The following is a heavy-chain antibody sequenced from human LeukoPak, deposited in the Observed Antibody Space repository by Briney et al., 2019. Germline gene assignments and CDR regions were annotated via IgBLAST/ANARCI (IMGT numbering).Heavy chain of an antibody. D-gene: IGHD2-2*01. CDR2: INHSGST. V-gene: IGHV4-34*01. CDR1: GGSFSGYY. J-gene: IGHJ4*02. Sequence: SETLSLTCAVYGGSFSGYYWSWIRQPPGKGLEWIGGINHSGSTNYNPSLKSRVTISVDTSKNQFSLKLSSVTAADTAVYYCARGEGEVVPAAHFDYWGQGTLVTVSS. CDR3: ARGEGEVVPAAHFDY.